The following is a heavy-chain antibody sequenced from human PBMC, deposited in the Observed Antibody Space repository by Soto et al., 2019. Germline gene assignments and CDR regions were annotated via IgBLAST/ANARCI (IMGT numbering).Heavy chain of an antibody. CDR3: ASNSYGYTFYEY. J-gene: IGHJ4*02. D-gene: IGHD5-18*01. CDR1: CGSISSGGYY. Sequence: PSDTLSLTFTVSCGSISSGGYYWIFIRQPPGKGLEWIGYIYYSGSTYYNPSLKSRVTISVDTSKNQFSLKLSSVTAADTAVYYCASNSYGYTFYEYWGQGTLVTVSS. V-gene: IGHV4-30-4*01. CDR2: IYYSGST.